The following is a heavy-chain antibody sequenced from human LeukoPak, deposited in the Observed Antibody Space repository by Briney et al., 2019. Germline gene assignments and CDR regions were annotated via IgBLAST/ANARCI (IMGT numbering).Heavy chain of an antibody. V-gene: IGHV1-46*01. D-gene: IGHD3-10*01. CDR2: INPSGGST. CDR1: GYTFTSYG. J-gene: IGHJ4*02. Sequence: GASVKVSCKASGYTFTSYGISWVRQAPGQGLEWMGIINPSGGSTSYAQKFQGRVTMTRDMSTSTVYMELSSLRSEDTAVYYCASQGTDDYWGQGTLVTVSS. CDR3: ASQGTDDY.